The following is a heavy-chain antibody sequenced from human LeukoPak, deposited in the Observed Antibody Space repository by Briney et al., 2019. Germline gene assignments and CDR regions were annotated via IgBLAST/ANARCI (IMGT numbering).Heavy chain of an antibody. CDR3: ARDIVVVPAAIQGDSYYYYYYMDV. CDR2: IYTSGST. CDR1: GGSISSYY. V-gene: IGHV4-4*07. D-gene: IGHD2-2*02. J-gene: IGHJ6*03. Sequence: PSETLSLTCTVSGGSISSYYWSWIRQPAGKGLEWIGRIYTSGSTNYNPSLKSRVTMSVDTPKNQFSLKLSSVTAADTAVYYCARDIVVVPAAIQGDSYYYYYYMDVWGKGTTVTVSS.